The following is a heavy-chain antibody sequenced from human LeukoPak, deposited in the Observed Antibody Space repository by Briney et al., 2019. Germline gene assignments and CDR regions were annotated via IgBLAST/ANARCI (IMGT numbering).Heavy chain of an antibody. CDR2: ISSSSSTI. D-gene: IGHD1-26*01. V-gene: IGHV3-48*04. J-gene: IGHJ4*02. Sequence: GGSLRLSCAASGFTLSSYSMNWVRQAPGKGLEWVSYISSSSSTIYYADSVKGRFTISRDNAKNSLYLQMNSLRAEDTAVYYCARDQGGSYHYYFDYWGQGTLVTVSS. CDR3: ARDQGGSYHYYFDY. CDR1: GFTLSSYS.